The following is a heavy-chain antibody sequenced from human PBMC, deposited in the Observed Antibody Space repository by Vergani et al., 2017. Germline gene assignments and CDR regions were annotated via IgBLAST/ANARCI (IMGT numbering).Heavy chain of an antibody. J-gene: IGHJ6*02. Sequence: EVQLVQSGAEVKKPGESLKISCKGSGYSFTSYWIGWVRQMPGKGLEWMGIIYPGDSDTRYSPSFQGQVTISADKSSSTDYLQWSSLKAADTAMYYCARHLGWSLVVVAATPWYYYYGMDVWGQGTTVTVSS. V-gene: IGHV5-51*01. CDR3: ARHLGWSLVVVAATPWYYYYGMDV. D-gene: IGHD2-15*01. CDR1: GYSFTSYW. CDR2: IYPGDSDT.